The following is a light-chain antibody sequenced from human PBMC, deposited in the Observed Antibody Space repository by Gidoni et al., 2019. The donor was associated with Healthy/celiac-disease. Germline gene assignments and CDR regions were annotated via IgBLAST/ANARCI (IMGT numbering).Light chain of an antibody. CDR2: DDS. J-gene: IGLJ3*02. Sequence: SYVLPPPPPLSLAPGQTARITCGGNNIGSKSVHWYQQKPGQAPVLVVYDDSDRPSGIPERFSGSNSGNTATLTISRVEAGDEADYYCQVWDSSSDHWVFGGGTKLTVL. CDR3: QVWDSSSDHWV. V-gene: IGLV3-21*02. CDR1: NIGSKS.